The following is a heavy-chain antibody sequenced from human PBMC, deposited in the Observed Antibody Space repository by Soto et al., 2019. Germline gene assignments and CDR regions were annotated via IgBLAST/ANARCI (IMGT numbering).Heavy chain of an antibody. V-gene: IGHV1-3*01. CDR3: ARDLGGWLLTRGMDV. CDR1: GYTFTSYA. Sequence: ASVKVSCKASGYTFTSYAMHWVRQAPGQRLEWRGWINAGSGNTKYSQKFQGRVTITRDTSASTAYMELSSLRSEDTAVYYCARDLGGWLLTRGMDVWGQGTTVTVSS. D-gene: IGHD2-21*02. J-gene: IGHJ6*02. CDR2: INAGSGNT.